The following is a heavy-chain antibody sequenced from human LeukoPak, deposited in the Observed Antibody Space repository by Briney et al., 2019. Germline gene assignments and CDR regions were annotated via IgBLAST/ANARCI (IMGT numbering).Heavy chain of an antibody. Sequence: GRSLRLSCAASGFTFSSYEMNWVRQAPGKGMEWVSYISSSGSTIYYADSVKGRFTISRDNAKNSLYLQMNSLRAEDTAVYYCARDPYGYPFDYWGQGTLVTVSS. D-gene: IGHD5-18*01. CDR2: ISSSGSTI. CDR1: GFTFSSYE. J-gene: IGHJ4*02. V-gene: IGHV3-48*03. CDR3: ARDPYGYPFDY.